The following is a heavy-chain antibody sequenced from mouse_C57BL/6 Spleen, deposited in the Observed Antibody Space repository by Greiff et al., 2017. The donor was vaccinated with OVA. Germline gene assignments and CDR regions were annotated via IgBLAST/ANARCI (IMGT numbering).Heavy chain of an antibody. Sequence: EVQGVESGGGLVQPGGSLSLSCAASGFTFTDYYMSWVRQPPGKALEWLGFIRNKANGYTTEYSASVKGRFTISRDNSQSILYLQMNALRAEDSATYYCARYYYGSSYVDYWGQGTTLTVSS. J-gene: IGHJ2*01. CDR3: ARYYYGSSYVDY. CDR2: IRNKANGYTT. CDR1: GFTFTDYY. V-gene: IGHV7-3*01. D-gene: IGHD1-1*01.